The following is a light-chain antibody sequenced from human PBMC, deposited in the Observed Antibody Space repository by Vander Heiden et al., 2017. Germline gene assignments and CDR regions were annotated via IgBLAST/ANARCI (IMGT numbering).Light chain of an antibody. CDR1: QDISNY. CDR3: QQYDNLPIT. J-gene: IGKJ5*01. V-gene: IGKV1-33*01. Sequence: DLQMTQSPSSLSASVGDRVTITCRASQDISNYLNWYQQKPGKAPKLLIFDASSLERGVPSRVSGSGSGTDFTFTISSLQPEDIATYYCQQYDNLPITFGQGTRLEIK. CDR2: DAS.